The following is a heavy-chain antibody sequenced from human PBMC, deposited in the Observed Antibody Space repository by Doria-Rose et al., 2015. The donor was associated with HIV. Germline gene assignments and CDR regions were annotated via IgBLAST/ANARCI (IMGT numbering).Heavy chain of an antibody. CDR1: GVSLSSPGMG. V-gene: IGHV2-26*01. Sequence: TLKESGPVLVKPTETLTLTCTVSGVSLSSPGMGVSWIRQPPGKALEWLANIFSDDERAYKTSLKSRLTISRGTSKSQVVLTMTDMDPVDTATYYCARIKSSRWYHKYYFDFWGQGTLVIVSA. CDR2: IFSDDER. CDR3: ARIKSSRWYHKYYFDF. D-gene: IGHD6-13*01. J-gene: IGHJ4*02.